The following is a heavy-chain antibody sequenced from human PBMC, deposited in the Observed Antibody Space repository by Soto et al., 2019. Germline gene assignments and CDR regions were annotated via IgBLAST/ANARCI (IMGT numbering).Heavy chain of an antibody. D-gene: IGHD1-1*01. CDR1: GDFFTKYT. V-gene: IGHV1-69*01. CDR2: IIPRFGTT. CDR3: ARGRGLYNSGRSQLDS. Sequence: QVQVVQSGAEVKKPGSSVRVSCKASGDFFTKYTVNWVRQAPRQGLEWMGGIIPRFGTTNYAPTLQDRVTITADASMNTVYMELSSLRSDDTALYYCARGRGLYNSGRSQLDSWGQGTLVTVSS. J-gene: IGHJ4*02.